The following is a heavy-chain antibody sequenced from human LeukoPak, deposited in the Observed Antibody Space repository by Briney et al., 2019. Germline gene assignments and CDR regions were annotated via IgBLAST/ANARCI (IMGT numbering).Heavy chain of an antibody. Sequence: GVLRLSCAASGFTFSSYGMHWVRQAPGKGLEWVAVIWYDGSNKYYADSVKGRFTISRDNSKNTLYLQMNSLRAEDTAVYYCERDYLSGTHGFDYWGQGTLVTVSS. D-gene: IGHD2/OR15-2a*01. J-gene: IGHJ4*02. CDR2: IWYDGSNK. CDR3: ERDYLSGTHGFDY. CDR1: GFTFSSYG. V-gene: IGHV3-33*01.